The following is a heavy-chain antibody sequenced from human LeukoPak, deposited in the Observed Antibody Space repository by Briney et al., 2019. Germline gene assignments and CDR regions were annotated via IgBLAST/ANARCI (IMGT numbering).Heavy chain of an antibody. V-gene: IGHV3-11*03. CDR2: ISSSSSYT. CDR3: ASGPQYSYGFSY. Sequence: GWSLRLSCAASGFTFSDYYMSWIRQAPGKGLEWVSYISSSSSYTNYADSVKGRFTISRDNAKNSLYLQMNSLRAEDTAVYCCASGPQYSYGFSYWGQGTLVTVSS. J-gene: IGHJ4*02. D-gene: IGHD5-18*01. CDR1: GFTFSDYY.